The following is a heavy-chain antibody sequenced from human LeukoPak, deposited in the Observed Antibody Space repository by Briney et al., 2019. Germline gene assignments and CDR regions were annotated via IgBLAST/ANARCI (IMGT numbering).Heavy chain of an antibody. CDR3: ARGYFALSDYYYYMDV. J-gene: IGHJ6*03. CDR2: IYTSGST. D-gene: IGHD3-9*01. V-gene: IGHV4-4*07. CDR1: GGSISSYS. Sequence: PSETLSLTCTVFGGSISSYSWSWIRQPAGKGLEWIGRIYTSGSTNYNPSLKSRVTMSVDTSKNQFSLKLSSVTAADTAVYYCARGYFALSDYYYYMDVWGKGTTVTVSS.